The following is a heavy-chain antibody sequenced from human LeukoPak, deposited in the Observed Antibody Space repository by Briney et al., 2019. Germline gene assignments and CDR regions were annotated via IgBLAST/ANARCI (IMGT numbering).Heavy chain of an antibody. Sequence: GGSLRLSCAPSGFTFDDYGMSWVRQAPGKGLEWGSGINWNGGSTGYADSVKVRFTISRDNAKNSLYLQMNSLRAEDTALYYCARPVLGYFYYYYMDVWGKGTTVTVSS. V-gene: IGHV3-20*04. J-gene: IGHJ6*03. CDR1: GFTFDDYG. CDR3: ARPVLGYFYYYYMDV. CDR2: INWNGGST. D-gene: IGHD3-9*01.